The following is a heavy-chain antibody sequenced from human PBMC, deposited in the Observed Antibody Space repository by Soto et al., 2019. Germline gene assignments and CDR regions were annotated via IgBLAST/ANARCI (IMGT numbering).Heavy chain of an antibody. CDR1: GGAISSSTYY. CDR2: IYYSGST. CDR3: ARRAVAESYFDY. D-gene: IGHD6-19*01. V-gene: IGHV4-39*01. J-gene: IGHJ4*02. Sequence: QVQLQESGPGLVKPSETLSLTCTVSGGAISSSTYYWGWIRQPPGKGLEWIGRIYYSGSTYYNASLKSRVAISVDTSKNQFSLKVTSVTAADTAVYYCARRAVAESYFDYWGQGTLVTVAS.